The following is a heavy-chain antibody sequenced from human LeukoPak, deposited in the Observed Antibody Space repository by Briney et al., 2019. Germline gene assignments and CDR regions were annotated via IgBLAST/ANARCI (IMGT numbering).Heavy chain of an antibody. CDR1: GFTFSDHY. Sequence: GGSLRLSCAASGFTFSDHYMDWVRQAPGKGLEWVGRTRNKANSYTTEYAASVKGRFTTSRDDSKNSLYLQMNSLKAEDTAVYYCARLSRCSSTTCRNAFDIWGQGTMVTVSS. D-gene: IGHD2-2*01. V-gene: IGHV3-72*01. J-gene: IGHJ3*02. CDR2: TRNKANSYTT. CDR3: ARLSRCSSTTCRNAFDI.